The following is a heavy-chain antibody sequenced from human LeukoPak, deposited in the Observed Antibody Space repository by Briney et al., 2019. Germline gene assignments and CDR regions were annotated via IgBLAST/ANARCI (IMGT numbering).Heavy chain of an antibody. V-gene: IGHV1-46*01. CDR3: ARGGPYCGGDCYYFDF. Sequence: ASVKVSCKTSGYTFTSYYMHWVRQAPGQGLEWVGKINPSGGSTTYAQKFQGRVTMARDTSTSTVYMELSSLISEDTAVYYCARGGPYCGGDCYYFDFWGQGTLVTVSS. J-gene: IGHJ4*02. CDR1: GYTFTSYY. D-gene: IGHD2-21*02. CDR2: INPSGGST.